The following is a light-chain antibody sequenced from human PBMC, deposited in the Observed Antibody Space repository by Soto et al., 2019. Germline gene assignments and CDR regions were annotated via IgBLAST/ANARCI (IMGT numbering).Light chain of an antibody. V-gene: IGKV3-15*01. CDR1: QSVRSN. J-gene: IGKJ4*01. CDR3: QQYNNWLT. CDR2: GAS. Sequence: EIGMTQSPATLSVSPGERATLSCRASQSVRSNLAWYQQKPGQAPRLLIYGASTRATGIPARFSGSGSGTDIPLTISSLQYEDFALYYCQQYNNWLTFGGGTKVEIK.